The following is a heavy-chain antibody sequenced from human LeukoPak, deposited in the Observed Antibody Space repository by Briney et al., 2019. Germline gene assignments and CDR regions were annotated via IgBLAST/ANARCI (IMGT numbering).Heavy chain of an antibody. Sequence: PGGSLRLSCAASGFTFSSYAMHWVRQAPGKGLEYVSAISSNGGSTYYANSVKGRFTISRDNSKNTLYLQMGNLRAEDMAVYYCARDSGMATIYWGQGTLVTVSS. D-gene: IGHD5-12*01. CDR2: ISSNGGST. CDR3: ARDSGMATIY. CDR1: GFTFSSYA. V-gene: IGHV3-64*01. J-gene: IGHJ4*02.